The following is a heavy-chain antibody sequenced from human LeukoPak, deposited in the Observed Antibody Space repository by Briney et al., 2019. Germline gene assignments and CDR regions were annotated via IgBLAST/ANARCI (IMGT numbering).Heavy chain of an antibody. CDR1: GGTFSSYA. J-gene: IGHJ3*02. CDR2: IIPIFGTA. Sequence: SVKVSCKASGGTFSSYAISWVRQAPGQGLEWMGGIIPIFGTANYAQKFQGRVTITADESTSTAYMELSSLRSEDTAVYYCARDKRRQWLVGPDAFDIWGQGTMVTVSS. V-gene: IGHV1-69*13. CDR3: ARDKRRQWLVGPDAFDI. D-gene: IGHD6-19*01.